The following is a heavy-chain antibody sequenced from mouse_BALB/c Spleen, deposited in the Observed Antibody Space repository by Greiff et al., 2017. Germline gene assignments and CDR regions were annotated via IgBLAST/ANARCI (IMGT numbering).Heavy chain of an antibody. CDR2: IWSGGST. CDR1: GFSLTSYG. V-gene: IGHV2-2*02. D-gene: IGHD2-14*01. CDR3: ARGHYRYDVRDFDY. Sequence: VQLQQSGPGLVQPSQSLSITCTVSGFSLTSYGVHWVRQSPGKGLEWLGVIWSGGSTDYNAAFISRLSISKDNSKSQVFFKMNILQANDTAIYYCARGHYRYDVRDFDYWGQGTTLTVSS. J-gene: IGHJ2*01.